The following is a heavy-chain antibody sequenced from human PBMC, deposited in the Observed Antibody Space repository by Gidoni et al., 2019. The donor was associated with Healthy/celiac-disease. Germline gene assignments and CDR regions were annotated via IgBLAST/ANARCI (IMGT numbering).Heavy chain of an antibody. CDR2: ISAYNGNT. CDR3: ARYCSGGSCYHDAFDI. CDR1: GYTFTSYG. D-gene: IGHD2-15*01. Sequence: QVQLVQSGAEVKKPGSSVKVSCKASGYTFTSYGISWVRQAPGQGLEWMGWISAYNGNTNYAQKLQGRVTMTTDTSTSTAYMELRSLRSDDTAVYYCARYCSGGSCYHDAFDICGQETMVTVSS. V-gene: IGHV1-18*01. J-gene: IGHJ3*02.